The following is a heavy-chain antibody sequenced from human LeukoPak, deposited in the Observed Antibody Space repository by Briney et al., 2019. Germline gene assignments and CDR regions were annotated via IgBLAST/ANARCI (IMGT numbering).Heavy chain of an antibody. Sequence: GGSLRLSCAASGFTFSSYSMNWVRQAPGKGLEWVSYISSSSSTIYYADSVKGRFTISRDNAKKSLYLQMNSLRAEDTAVYYCARGDYDYVWGSYRYYYFDYWGQGTLVTVSS. D-gene: IGHD3-16*02. CDR2: ISSSSSTI. V-gene: IGHV3-48*01. CDR1: GFTFSSYS. CDR3: ARGDYDYVWGSYRYYYFDY. J-gene: IGHJ4*02.